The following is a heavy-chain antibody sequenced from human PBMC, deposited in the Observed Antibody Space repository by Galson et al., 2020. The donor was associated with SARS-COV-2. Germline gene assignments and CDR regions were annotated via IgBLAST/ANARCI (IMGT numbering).Heavy chain of an antibody. CDR3: AKGGEAYDFWSGYSTPEPVDY. Sequence: GGYLRLSCAASGFTFSSYGMHWVRQAPGKGLEWVAVISYDGSNKYYADSVKGRFTISRDNSKNTLYLQMNSLRAEDTAVYYCAKGGEAYDFWSGYSTPEPVDYWGQGTRVTVSS. D-gene: IGHD3-3*01. V-gene: IGHV3-30*18. CDR2: ISYDGSNK. J-gene: IGHJ4*02. CDR1: GFTFSSYG.